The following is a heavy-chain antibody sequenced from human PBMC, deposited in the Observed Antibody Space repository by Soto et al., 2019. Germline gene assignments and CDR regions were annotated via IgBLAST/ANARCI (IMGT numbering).Heavy chain of an antibody. CDR3: AKVGRGTADY. Sequence: EVQLLESGGGLVQPGGSLRLSCAASGFIFSSYAMSWVRQAPGKGLEWVSAISGSGGSTYYADSVKGRFTISRDKSKNTLYLQMNSRRAEATAVYDCAKVGRGTADYWGQGTLPTVSS. CDR2: ISGSGGST. J-gene: IGHJ4*02. D-gene: IGHD3-16*01. V-gene: IGHV3-23*01. CDR1: GFIFSSYA.